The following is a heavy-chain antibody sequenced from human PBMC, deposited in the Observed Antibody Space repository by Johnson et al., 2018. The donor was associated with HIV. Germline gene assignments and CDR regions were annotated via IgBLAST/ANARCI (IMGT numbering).Heavy chain of an antibody. J-gene: IGHJ3*02. CDR1: GFTFSSYD. Sequence: VQLVESGGGLKQPGGSLRLSCAASGFTFSSYDMHWVRQATGKGLEWVSTIGTAGDTYYPGSVKGRFTVSREDAKNSLYLQMNSLRAGDTAVYYCARVTNDAVDIWGQGTMVTVAS. CDR3: ARVTNDAVDI. CDR2: IGTAGDT. V-gene: IGHV3-13*01.